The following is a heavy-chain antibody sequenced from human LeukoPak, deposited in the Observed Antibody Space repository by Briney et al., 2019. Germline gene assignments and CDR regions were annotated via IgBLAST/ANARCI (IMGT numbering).Heavy chain of an antibody. Sequence: GRSLRLSCAASGFTFSSYAMHWVRQAPGKGLEWLAVISYDGSHKYYADSVQGRFTISRDNSKNTLYLQMNNLRAEDTAVYYCARESYGDYYFDHWGQGTLVTVSS. D-gene: IGHD4-17*01. V-gene: IGHV3-30*04. CDR3: ARESYGDYYFDH. J-gene: IGHJ4*02. CDR2: ISYDGSHK. CDR1: GFTFSSYA.